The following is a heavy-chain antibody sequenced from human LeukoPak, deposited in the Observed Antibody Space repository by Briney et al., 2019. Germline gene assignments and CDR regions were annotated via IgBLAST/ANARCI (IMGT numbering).Heavy chain of an antibody. CDR3: ASIQLWLSENWFDP. Sequence: SVKVSCKASGGTFSSYAISWVRQAPGQGLGWMGRIIPIFGTANYAQKFQGRVTITTDESTSTAYMELSSLRSEDTAVYYCASIQLWLSENWFDPWGQGTLVTASS. D-gene: IGHD5-18*01. J-gene: IGHJ5*02. CDR1: GGTFSSYA. CDR2: IIPIFGTA. V-gene: IGHV1-69*05.